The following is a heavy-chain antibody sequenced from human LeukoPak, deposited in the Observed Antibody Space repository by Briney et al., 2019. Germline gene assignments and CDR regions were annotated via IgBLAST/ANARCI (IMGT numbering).Heavy chain of an antibody. V-gene: IGHV1-69*13. CDR2: TIPMFGPA. D-gene: IGHD4-11*01. J-gene: IGHJ6*03. CDR3: ARAWYSNYYYYYYMDV. Sequence: ASVTASCHVSGGTFSSYAISWVRQAPGHGIEWMGGTIPMFGPANHGRKCQGRVTISADPSTSTAYMELSSRRADDTAVYYCARAWYSNYYYYYYMDVWGKGTTVTVSS. CDR1: GGTFSSYA.